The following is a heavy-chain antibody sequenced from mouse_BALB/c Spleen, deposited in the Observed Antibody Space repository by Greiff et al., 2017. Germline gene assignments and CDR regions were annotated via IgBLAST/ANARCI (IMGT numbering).Heavy chain of an antibody. Sequence: QVQLKQSGAELMKPGASVKISCKATGYTFSSYWIEWVKQRPGHGLEWIGEILPGSGSTNYNEKFKGKATFTADTSSNTAYMQLSSLTSEDSAVYYCAGWLLRNYWGQGTTLTVSS. J-gene: IGHJ2*01. CDR2: ILPGSGST. V-gene: IGHV1-9*01. CDR3: AGWLLRNY. D-gene: IGHD2-3*01. CDR1: GYTFSSYW.